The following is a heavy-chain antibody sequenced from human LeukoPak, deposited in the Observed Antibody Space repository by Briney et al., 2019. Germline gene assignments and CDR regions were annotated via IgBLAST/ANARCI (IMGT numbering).Heavy chain of an antibody. CDR3: ARDRLLPDY. Sequence: GGSLRLSCAASGFTVSSNYMNWVRQAPGKGLEWVSIISSGGSTYYADSVKGRFTISRDNSKNTLYLQLNSLRAEDTAVYYCARDRLLPDYWGQGTLVTVSS. J-gene: IGHJ4*02. CDR2: ISSGGST. CDR1: GFTVSSNY. D-gene: IGHD6-25*01. V-gene: IGHV3-53*01.